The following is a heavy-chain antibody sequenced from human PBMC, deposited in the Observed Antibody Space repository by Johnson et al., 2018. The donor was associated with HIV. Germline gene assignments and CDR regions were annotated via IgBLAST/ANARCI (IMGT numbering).Heavy chain of an antibody. CDR2: IYSGGST. CDR1: GFTVSSNY. J-gene: IGHJ3*02. CDR3: ARVLCSGGSCYSDAFDI. D-gene: IGHD2-15*01. V-gene: IGHV3-53*01. Sequence: VQLVESGGGLVQPGGSLRLSCAASGFTVSSNYMSWVRQAPGKGLEWVSVIYSGGSTYYADSVKGRFPISRDNVKNSLYLQMNSLRAEDTALYYCARVLCSGGSCYSDAFDIWGQGTMVTVSS.